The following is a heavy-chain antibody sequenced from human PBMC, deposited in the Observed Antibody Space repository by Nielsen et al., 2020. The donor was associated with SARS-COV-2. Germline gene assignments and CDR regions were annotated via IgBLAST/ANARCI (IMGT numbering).Heavy chain of an antibody. CDR2: IKPSGGSR. CDR3: ARDPNKHYDFWRDLPSVHY. Sequence: ASGKVSCKASGYTFTNYYMYGMRQAPGQGLEWMGIIKPSGGSRTDAQKCQGRVTMTRDTSTSTVYMEVSNLRSEAPAVYYCARDPNKHYDFWRDLPSVHYWAPGTLLTLSS. D-gene: IGHD3-3*01. J-gene: IGHJ4*02. CDR1: GYTFTNYY. V-gene: IGHV1-46*01.